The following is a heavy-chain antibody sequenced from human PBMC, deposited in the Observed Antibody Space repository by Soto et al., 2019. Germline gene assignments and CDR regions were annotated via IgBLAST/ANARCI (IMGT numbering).Heavy chain of an antibody. CDR3: AREGPAPYYYYGTHV. CDR1: GYSFTTYG. J-gene: IGHJ6*02. Sequence: QVQLVQSRGEVKKPGASVKVSCKTSGYSFTTYGISWVRQAPGQGLEWMGWISGYNGNTNYAQKLKGRLTMTTDTPTSTAYMELRSLTSDDTAVYYCAREGPAPYYYYGTHVWGQGSTVTVSS. V-gene: IGHV1-18*01. CDR2: ISGYNGNT.